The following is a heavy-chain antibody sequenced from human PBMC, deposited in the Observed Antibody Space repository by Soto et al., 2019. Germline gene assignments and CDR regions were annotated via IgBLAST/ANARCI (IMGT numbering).Heavy chain of an antibody. Sequence: QVQLQESGPGLVKPSQTLSLTCTVSGDSITSGGYYWTWIRQHPGKGLEWIGYIYYSGVTYYNPSLQSRVTISVDQSKNPFSPQPSPVTAADPAVYYCARDLRGRGSGRFDPWGQGTLVTVFS. CDR2: IYYSGVT. CDR1: GDSITSGGYY. D-gene: IGHD3-10*01. J-gene: IGHJ5*02. V-gene: IGHV4-31*03. CDR3: ARDLRGRGSGRFDP.